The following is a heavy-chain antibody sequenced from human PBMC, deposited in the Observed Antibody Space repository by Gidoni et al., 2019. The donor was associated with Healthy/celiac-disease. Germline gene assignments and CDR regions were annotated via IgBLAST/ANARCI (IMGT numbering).Heavy chain of an antibody. V-gene: IGHV1-2*02. CDR2: INPNSGGT. Sequence: QVQLVQSGAEVKKPGASVKVSCKASGYTFTGYYMHWVRQAPGQGLEWMGWINPNSGGTNYAQKFQGRVTMTRDTSISTAYMELSRLRSDDTAVYYCARVSCSSTSCGAYFDYWGQGTLVTVSS. CDR3: ARVSCSSTSCGAYFDY. J-gene: IGHJ4*02. D-gene: IGHD2-2*01. CDR1: GYTFTGYY.